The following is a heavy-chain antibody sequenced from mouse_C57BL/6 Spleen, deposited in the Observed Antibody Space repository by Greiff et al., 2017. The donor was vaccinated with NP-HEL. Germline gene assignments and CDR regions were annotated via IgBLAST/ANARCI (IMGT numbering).Heavy chain of an antibody. D-gene: IGHD1-1*01. CDR2: ISDGGSYT. V-gene: IGHV5-4*01. J-gene: IGHJ3*01. Sequence: EVHLVESGGGLVKPGGSLKLSCAASGFTFSSYAMSWVRQTPEKRLEWVATISDGGSYTYYPDNVKGRFTISRDNAKNNLYLQMSHLKSEDTAMYYCARDDGYYGSSYGFAYWGQGTLVTVSA. CDR1: GFTFSSYA. CDR3: ARDDGYYGSSYGFAY.